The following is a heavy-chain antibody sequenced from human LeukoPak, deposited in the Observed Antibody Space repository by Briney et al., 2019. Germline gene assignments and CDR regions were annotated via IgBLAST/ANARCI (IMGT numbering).Heavy chain of an antibody. J-gene: IGHJ4*02. Sequence: GGSLRLSCAASGFTFSSYWMSWVRQAPGKGLEWVANIKQDGSEKYYVDSVKGRFTISRDNAKNSLYLQMNSLRAEDTALYYCATHRGYSYGTAEDFDYWGQGTLVTVSS. V-gene: IGHV3-7*01. CDR1: GFTFSSYW. D-gene: IGHD5-18*01. CDR2: IKQDGSEK. CDR3: ATHRGYSYGTAEDFDY.